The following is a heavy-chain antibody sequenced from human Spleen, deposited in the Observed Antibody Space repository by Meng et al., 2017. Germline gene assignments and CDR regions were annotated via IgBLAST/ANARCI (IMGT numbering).Heavy chain of an antibody. J-gene: IGHJ4*02. V-gene: IGHV3-9*01. CDR1: GFTFDVYG. D-gene: IGHD1-1*01. CDR2: ISWNSGSI. Sequence: GGSLSLSCAASGFTFDVYGMHWVRQAPGKGLEWVSGISWNSGSIGYADSVKGRFTISRDNAKNSLYLQMNSLRAEDTALYYCVRNIDSNSSYWGQGTLVTVSS. CDR3: VRNIDSNSSY.